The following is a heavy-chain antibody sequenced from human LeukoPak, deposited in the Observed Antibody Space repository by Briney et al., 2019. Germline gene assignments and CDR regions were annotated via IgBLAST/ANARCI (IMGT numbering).Heavy chain of an antibody. V-gene: IGHV3-15*01. J-gene: IGHJ4*02. D-gene: IGHD6-19*01. CDR3: TTDPVGWYADY. CDR2: IKSKTDGGTT. CDR1: GFTFSNAW. Sequence: AGGSLRLSCAASGFTFSNAWMSWVRQAPGKGLEWVGRIKSKTDGGTTDYAAPVKGRFTISRDDSKNTLYLQMNSLKTEDTAVYYCTTDPVGWYADYRGQGTLVTVSS.